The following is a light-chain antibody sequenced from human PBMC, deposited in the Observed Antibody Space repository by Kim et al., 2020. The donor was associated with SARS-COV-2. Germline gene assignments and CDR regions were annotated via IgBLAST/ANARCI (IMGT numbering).Light chain of an antibody. CDR2: TND. CDR1: NSNIGSNT. Sequence: QSVLTQPPSVSGTPGQRVTISCSGTNSNIGSNTVNWYQQLLGTAPKLLIFTNDQRPSGVPDRFSGSKSGTSASLAISGLQSEDETTYYCGTWDDSLNGWVFGGGTQLTVL. J-gene: IGLJ3*02. CDR3: GTWDDSLNGWV. V-gene: IGLV1-44*01.